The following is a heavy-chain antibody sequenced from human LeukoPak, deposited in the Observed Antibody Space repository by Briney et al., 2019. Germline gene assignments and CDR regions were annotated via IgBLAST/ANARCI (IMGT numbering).Heavy chain of an antibody. J-gene: IGHJ3*02. CDR3: AKGEAFDI. CDR1: GFTFGSYG. V-gene: IGHV3-23*01. Sequence: GGSLRLSCAASGFTFGSYGMSWVRQAPGKGLEWVSFITPNADRTSYADSVEGRFTISRDNSKNTLYLQMNSLRAEDTAVYYCAKGEAFDIWGQGTMVTVSS. CDR2: ITPNADRT.